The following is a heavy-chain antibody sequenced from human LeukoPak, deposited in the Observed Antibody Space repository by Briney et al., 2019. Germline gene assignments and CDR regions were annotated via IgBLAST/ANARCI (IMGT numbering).Heavy chain of an antibody. CDR3: ARPESPLHGLSWYDS. Sequence: PGGCLRLSCAASGFTFRSYEMNWVRQAPGKGLEWVSYISSSGNTIYYADSVKGRFTISRDNAKDSLYLQMNSLRAEDTANYYCARPESPLHGLSWYDSWGQGTLVTVSS. D-gene: IGHD3/OR15-3a*01. V-gene: IGHV3-48*03. J-gene: IGHJ5*01. CDR1: GFTFRSYE. CDR2: ISSSGNTI.